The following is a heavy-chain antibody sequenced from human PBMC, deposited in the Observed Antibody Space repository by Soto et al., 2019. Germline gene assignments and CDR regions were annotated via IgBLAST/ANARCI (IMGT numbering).Heavy chain of an antibody. CDR2: IYYSGST. CDR1: GGSISSYY. J-gene: IGHJ4*02. CDR3: ARAGAITTNLPGHYFDY. V-gene: IGHV4-59*01. Sequence: SETLSLTCTVSGGSISSYYWSWIRQPPGKGLEWIGYIYYSGSTNYNPSLKSRVTISVDTSKNQFSLKLSSVTAADTAVYYCARAGAITTNLPGHYFDYWGQGTLVTVSS. D-gene: IGHD3-16*01.